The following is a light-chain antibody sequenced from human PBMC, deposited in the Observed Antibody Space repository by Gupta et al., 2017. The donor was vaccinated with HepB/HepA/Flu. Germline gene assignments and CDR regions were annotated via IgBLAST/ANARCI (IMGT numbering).Light chain of an antibody. Sequence: SYELTQPPSVSASPGQTASITCSGDKLGEKYACWYQQKPGQSPVVLMYQDSKRPSGIPERFSGSNSGNTATLTISGTQAMDEADYFCQAWDSNTAIFGGGTKLTVI. CDR2: QDS. V-gene: IGLV3-1*01. CDR3: QAWDSNTAI. J-gene: IGLJ2*01. CDR1: KLGEKY.